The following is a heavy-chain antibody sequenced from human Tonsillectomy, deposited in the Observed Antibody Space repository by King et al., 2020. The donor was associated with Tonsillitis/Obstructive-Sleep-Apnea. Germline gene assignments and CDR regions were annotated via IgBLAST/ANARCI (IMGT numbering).Heavy chain of an antibody. D-gene: IGHD2-2*02. CDR2: IIPVRGMP. Sequence: QLVQSGAEVKKPGSSVKVSCKASGGAFSSYAISWVRQAPGQGLEWMGGIIPVRGMPKYAQRFQGRVTFNADKSTSTAYMELSSLSTEDTAVYYCARDVEYCSSTSCYSWFDPWGQGTLVTVSS. V-gene: IGHV1-69*10. CDR3: ARDVEYCSSTSCYSWFDP. CDR1: GGAFSSYA. J-gene: IGHJ5*02.